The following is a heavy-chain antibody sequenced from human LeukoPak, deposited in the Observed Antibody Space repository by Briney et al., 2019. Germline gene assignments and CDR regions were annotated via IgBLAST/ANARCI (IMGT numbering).Heavy chain of an antibody. CDR3: ARVRTYYYGSGKED. V-gene: IGHV1-69*13. D-gene: IGHD3-10*01. CDR2: IIPIFGTA. Sequence: ASVKVSCKASGGTFSSYAISWVRQAPGQGLEWMGGIIPIFGTANYAQKFQGRVTITADESTSTAYMELSSPRSEDTAVYYCARVRTYYYGSGKEDWGQGTLVTVSS. CDR1: GGTFSSYA. J-gene: IGHJ4*02.